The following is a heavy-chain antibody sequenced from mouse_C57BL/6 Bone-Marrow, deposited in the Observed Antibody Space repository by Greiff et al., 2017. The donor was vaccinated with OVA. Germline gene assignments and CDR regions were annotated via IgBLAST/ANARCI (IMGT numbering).Heavy chain of an antibody. V-gene: IGHV1-54*01. Sequence: QVQLQQSGAELVRPGTSVKVSCKASGYAFTNYLIEWVKQRPGQGLEWIGVINPGSGGTNYNEKFKGKATLTADKSSSTAYIQLSSLSSEDSAVYFCARRGIYYYGVFDYWGQGTTLTVSS. CDR3: ARRGIYYYGVFDY. J-gene: IGHJ2*01. CDR1: GYAFTNYL. D-gene: IGHD1-1*01. CDR2: INPGSGGT.